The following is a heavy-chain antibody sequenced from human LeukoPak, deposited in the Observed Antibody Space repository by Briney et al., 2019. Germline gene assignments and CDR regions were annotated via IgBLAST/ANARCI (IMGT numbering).Heavy chain of an antibody. CDR1: GFTFSSHS. CDR3: ARAVWGVNYYFDY. D-gene: IGHD3-16*01. Sequence: PGGSLRLSCAASGFTFSSHSMNWVRQAPGKGLEWVSSISSSSSYIYYADSVKGRFTISRDNAKNSLYLQMNSLRAEDTAVYYCARAVWGVNYYFDYWGQGTLVTVSS. J-gene: IGHJ4*02. V-gene: IGHV3-21*01. CDR2: ISSSSSYI.